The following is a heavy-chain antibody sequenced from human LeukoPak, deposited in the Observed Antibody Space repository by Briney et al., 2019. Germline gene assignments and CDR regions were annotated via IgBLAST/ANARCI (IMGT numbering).Heavy chain of an antibody. D-gene: IGHD6-19*01. CDR2: IYSGGST. CDR3: ARVGPVQCLVTYVDY. Sequence: PGGSLRLSCTASGLTVSSSHKRWVRQAPGKGLEWVSVIYSGGSTYYADSVKGRFTISRDNSKNTLYLQMNSLRAEDTAVYYCARVGPVQCLVTYVDYWGQGTLVTVSS. CDR1: GLTVSSSH. J-gene: IGHJ4*02. V-gene: IGHV3-53*01.